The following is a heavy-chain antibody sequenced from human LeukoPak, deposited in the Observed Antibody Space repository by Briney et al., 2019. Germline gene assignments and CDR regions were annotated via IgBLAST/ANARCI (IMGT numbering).Heavy chain of an antibody. CDR2: ISSSSSTI. CDR1: GFTFSSYS. D-gene: IGHD3-9*01. J-gene: IGHJ4*02. CDR3: AKGTLTGYFIGN. V-gene: IGHV3-48*01. Sequence: GGSLRLSCAASGFTFSSYSMNWVRQAPGKGLEWVSYISSSSSTIYYADSVKGRFTISRDNSKNTLYLNMNGLRADDTAIFYCAKGTLTGYFIGNWGQGAPVTVSS.